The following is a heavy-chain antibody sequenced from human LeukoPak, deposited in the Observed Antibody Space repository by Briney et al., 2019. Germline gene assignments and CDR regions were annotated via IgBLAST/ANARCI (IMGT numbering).Heavy chain of an antibody. CDR3: ARGIVATIFPLDY. CDR1: GYTFTSYD. J-gene: IGHJ4*02. CDR2: INPNSGGT. V-gene: IGHV1-2*02. D-gene: IGHD5-12*01. Sequence: ASVKVSCKASGYTFTSYDINWVRQAPGQGLEWMGWINPNSGGTNYAQKFQGRVTMTRDTSISTAYMELSRLRSDDTAVYYCARGIVATIFPLDYWGQGTLVTVSS.